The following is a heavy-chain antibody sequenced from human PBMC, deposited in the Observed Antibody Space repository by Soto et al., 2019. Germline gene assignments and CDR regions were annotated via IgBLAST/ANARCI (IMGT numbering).Heavy chain of an antibody. CDR1: GFTFDDYD. CDR3: ARRGNDIWRYFDL. CDR2: INWNVGST. D-gene: IGHD3-3*01. V-gene: IGHV3-20*03. Sequence: EVQLVESGGGVVRPGGSLRLSFTASGFTFDDYDMTWVRQGPGKGLEWVTGINWNVGSTDYGDSMKGRFTISRDNAKNSLYLQMNSLRVEDTAVYYCARRGNDIWRYFDLWGRGTLVTVSS. J-gene: IGHJ2*01.